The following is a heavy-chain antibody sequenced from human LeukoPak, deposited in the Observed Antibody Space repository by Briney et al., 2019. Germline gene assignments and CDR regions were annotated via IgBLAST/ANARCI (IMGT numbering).Heavy chain of an antibody. J-gene: IGHJ4*02. D-gene: IGHD2-15*01. V-gene: IGHV3-23*01. CDR3: AKSTGGVVVVAADY. Sequence: GGSLRPSCAASGFTFSTYAVTWVRQAPGKGLEWVSVISGSGGSTYYADSVKGRFTLSRDNSQNTLYLQMNSLRAEDTAVYYCAKSTGGVVVVAADYWGQGTLVTVSS. CDR2: ISGSGGST. CDR1: GFTFSTYA.